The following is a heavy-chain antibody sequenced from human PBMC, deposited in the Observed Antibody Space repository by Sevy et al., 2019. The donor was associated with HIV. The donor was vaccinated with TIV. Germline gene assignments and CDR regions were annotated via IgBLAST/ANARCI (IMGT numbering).Heavy chain of an antibody. D-gene: IGHD3-22*01. V-gene: IGHV3-23*01. CDR2: IFGSGGTT. CDR3: AGGRFDSSGSFDAFDI. CDR1: GITFKNYA. Sequence: GGSLRLSCAASGITFKNYAMNWVRQAPGKGLNWVSSIFGSGGTTHYADSVRGRFTISRDTSKNTLFLQMNSLRTEDTALYYCAGGRFDSSGSFDAFDIWGQGTMVTVSS. J-gene: IGHJ3*02.